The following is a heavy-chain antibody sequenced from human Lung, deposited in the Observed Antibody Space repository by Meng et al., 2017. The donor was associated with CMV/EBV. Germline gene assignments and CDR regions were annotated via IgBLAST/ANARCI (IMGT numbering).Heavy chain of an antibody. V-gene: IGHV3-23*01. CDR2: ISGSGGST. Sequence: GESLKISCAASGFTFSSYAMSWVRQAPGKGLEWVSAISGSGGSTYYADSVKGRFTISRDNSKNTLYLQMNSLRAEDTAVYYCAKTVKLVVVAYFDYWGQGXLVTVSS. CDR1: GFTFSSYA. CDR3: AKTVKLVVVAYFDY. D-gene: IGHD2-15*01. J-gene: IGHJ4*02.